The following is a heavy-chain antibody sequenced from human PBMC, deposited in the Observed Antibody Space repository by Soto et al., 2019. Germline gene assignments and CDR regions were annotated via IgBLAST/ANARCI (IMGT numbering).Heavy chain of an antibody. Sequence: SETLSLTCTVSGGSISSYYWSWVRQPPGKGLEWIGYIYYSGTHKYNPSLKSRLTISVDTSKNQFSLKLNSMTAADTAVYYCARVQMATLYFDYWGQGTMVTVYS. J-gene: IGHJ4*02. CDR2: IYYSGTH. D-gene: IGHD5-12*01. CDR1: GGSISSYY. CDR3: ARVQMATLYFDY. V-gene: IGHV4-59*01.